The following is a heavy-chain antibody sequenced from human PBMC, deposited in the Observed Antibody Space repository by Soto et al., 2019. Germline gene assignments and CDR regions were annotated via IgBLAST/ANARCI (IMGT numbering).Heavy chain of an antibody. CDR3: AHTHLDGYNIAEYFQH. Sequence: QITLKESGPTLVKPTQTLTLTCTFSGFSLSTSGVGVGWIRQPPGKALEWLALIYWDDDKRYSPSLKSRLTITKDTSTNHVVLTMTNIDPVDTATYYCAHTHLDGYNIAEYFQHWGQGTLVTVSS. D-gene: IGHD5-12*01. CDR2: IYWDDDK. CDR1: GFSLSTSGVG. J-gene: IGHJ1*01. V-gene: IGHV2-5*02.